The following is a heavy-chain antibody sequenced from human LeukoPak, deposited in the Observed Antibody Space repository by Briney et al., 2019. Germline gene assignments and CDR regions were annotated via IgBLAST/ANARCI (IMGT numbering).Heavy chain of an antibody. D-gene: IGHD1-7*01. CDR3: ARDHSITGTTGFDH. V-gene: IGHV1-18*01. Sequence: ASVKVSCKASGFTFASFGFSWVRQAAGQGLEWMGWISAYNGVTNYAQSLRGRVTMTTDASTNTVYMDLRSLRSDDTAVYYCARDHSITGTTGFDHWGQGTLVTVSS. CDR1: GFTFASFG. CDR2: ISAYNGVT. J-gene: IGHJ5*02.